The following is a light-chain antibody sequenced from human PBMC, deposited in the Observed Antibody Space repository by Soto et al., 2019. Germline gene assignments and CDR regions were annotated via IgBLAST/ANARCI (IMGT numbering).Light chain of an antibody. CDR2: NSS. Sequence: EIVLTQSPGTLSLSPGERATLSCRASQSVRSNYLAWYQQKPGQAPRLLIYNSSTRATAIPDRFSGSGSGTHFTLTISSLEPEDFALYYCQQYRYFPHTFCQGTQVEIK. V-gene: IGKV3-20*01. J-gene: IGKJ1*01. CDR1: QSVRSNY. CDR3: QQYRYFPHT.